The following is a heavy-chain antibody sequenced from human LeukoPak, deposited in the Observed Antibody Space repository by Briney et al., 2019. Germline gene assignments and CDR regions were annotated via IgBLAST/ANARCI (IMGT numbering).Heavy chain of an antibody. D-gene: IGHD3-22*01. J-gene: IGHJ4*02. V-gene: IGHV1-18*04. CDR1: GFTFTGYF. CDR3: ARDYYDSSGYLFDY. Sequence: ASVKVSCKTSGFTFTGYFSHWLRQAPGQGLEWMGWISAYNGNTNYAQKLQGRVTMTTDTSTSTAYMELRSLRSDDTAVYYCARDYYDSSGYLFDYWGQGTLVTVSS. CDR2: ISAYNGNT.